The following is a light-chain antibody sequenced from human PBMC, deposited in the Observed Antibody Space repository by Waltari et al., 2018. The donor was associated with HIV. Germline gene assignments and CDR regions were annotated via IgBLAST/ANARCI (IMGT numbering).Light chain of an antibody. CDR3: SSYAGSNNLV. V-gene: IGLV2-8*01. Sequence: QSALTQPPSASGSPGQSVPISCTGTSSDIGGYNFVSWYQPHPDKAPKLMIFEVSKRPSGVPDRFSGSKSGNTASLTVSGLQAEDEADYYCSSYAGSNNLVFGGGTKVTVL. J-gene: IGLJ2*01. CDR1: SSDIGGYNF. CDR2: EVS.